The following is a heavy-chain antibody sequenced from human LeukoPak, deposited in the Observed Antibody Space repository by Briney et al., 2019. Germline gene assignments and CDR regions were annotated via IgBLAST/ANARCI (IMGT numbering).Heavy chain of an antibody. CDR1: GFTFSSYG. V-gene: IGHV3-23*01. D-gene: IGHD2-15*01. J-gene: IGHJ6*03. CDR2: ISGSGGST. Sequence: PGGSLRLSCAASGFTFSSYGMSWVRQAPGKGLEWVSAISGSGGSTYYADSVKGRFTISRDNSKNTLYLQMNSLRAEDTAVYYCARGGVLGYCSGGSCYGGYYYYYMDVWGKGTTVTVSS. CDR3: ARGGVLGYCSGGSCYGGYYYYYMDV.